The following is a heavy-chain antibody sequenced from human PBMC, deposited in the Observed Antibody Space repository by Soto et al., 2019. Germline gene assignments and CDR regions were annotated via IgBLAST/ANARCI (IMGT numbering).Heavy chain of an antibody. CDR3: AKDVKIAVAGNWFDP. CDR2: ISGSGGST. CDR1: GFTFSSYA. J-gene: IGHJ5*02. V-gene: IGHV3-23*01. D-gene: IGHD6-19*01. Sequence: GSLRLSCAASGFTFSSYAMSWVRQAPGKGLEWVSAISGSGGSTYYADSVKGRFTISRDNSKNTLYLQMNSLGAEDTAVYYCAKDVKIAVAGNWFDPWGQGTLVTVSS.